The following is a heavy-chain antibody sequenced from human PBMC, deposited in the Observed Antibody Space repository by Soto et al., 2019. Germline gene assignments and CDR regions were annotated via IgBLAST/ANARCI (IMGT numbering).Heavy chain of an antibody. D-gene: IGHD3-16*01. V-gene: IGHV1-18*04. J-gene: IGHJ2*01. CDR2: ITASNGNT. CDR3: ARGNSYGSYWYFDL. CDR1: GFSFSTYG. Sequence: QLVQSGAEVKNPGASVRVSCQASGFSFSTYGITWVRQAPGQGLEWMGWITASNGNTHYAQDLQGRVTMTTDTSTSTDYMELWRLRSDDKAVYYCARGNSYGSYWYFDLWGRGTLVTVSS.